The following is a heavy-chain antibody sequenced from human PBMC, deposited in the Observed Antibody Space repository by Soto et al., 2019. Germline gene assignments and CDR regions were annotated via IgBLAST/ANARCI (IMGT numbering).Heavy chain of an antibody. V-gene: IGHV1-18*01. CDR2: ISAYNGKT. D-gene: IGHD2-2*01. CDR1: GYTFTSNG. CDR3: AREEQTSSMADDFDI. J-gene: IGHJ3*02. Sequence: ASVKVSCKASGYTFTSNGISWVRQAPGQGLEWMGWISAYNGKTNYAQKLQGRVTMTTDTATSTAYMELRSLRSDDTAVYYCAREEQTSSMADDFDIWGQGTMVTVSS.